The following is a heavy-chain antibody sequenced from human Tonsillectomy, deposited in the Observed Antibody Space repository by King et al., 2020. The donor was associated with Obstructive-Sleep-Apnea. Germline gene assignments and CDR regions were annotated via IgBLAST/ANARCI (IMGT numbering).Heavy chain of an antibody. CDR2: ISGSGGKT. J-gene: IGHJ4*02. CDR1: GLPFSNCA. D-gene: IGHD1-26*01. CDR3: VKEGGQSYGHY. Sequence: VQLVESGGSFVQPGGSLRLSCAVSGLPFSNCAMSWVRQAPGKGLEWVSAISGSGGKTYYVDSVKGRFTISRDNSKNTLHLQMNSLRAEDTAVYYCVKEGGQSYGHYWGQGTLVTVSS. V-gene: IGHV3-23*04.